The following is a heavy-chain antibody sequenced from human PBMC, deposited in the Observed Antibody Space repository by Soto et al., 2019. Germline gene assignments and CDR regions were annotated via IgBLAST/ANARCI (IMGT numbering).Heavy chain of an antibody. CDR2: ISTYSGDT. D-gene: IGHD3-22*01. CDR1: GYTFFTYD. CDR3: ARDGGYRNWFDP. V-gene: IGHV1-18*01. J-gene: IGHJ5*02. Sequence: ASVKVSCKASGYTFFTYDISWVRQAPGQGLEWMGWISTYSGDTKYAQKFQGRVTMTTDTSTTTAYLELRSLRSDDTAVYYCARDGGYRNWFDPWGQGTLVTVSS.